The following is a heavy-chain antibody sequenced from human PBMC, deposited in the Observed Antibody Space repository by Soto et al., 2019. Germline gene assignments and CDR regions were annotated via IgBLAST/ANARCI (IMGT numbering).Heavy chain of an antibody. CDR1: GFTFSNAW. J-gene: IGHJ4*02. CDR2: IKSKADGGAT. D-gene: IGHD3-22*01. V-gene: IGHV3-15*01. CDR3: TTLTMIEVHDDS. Sequence: EVQLVESGGGLVRPGESLRLSCAASGFTFSNAWMNWVRQAPGKGLEWVGRIKSKADGGATDYAAPVKGRFTISRDDSKNTMYLQMNSLKSEYTAVYYCTTLTMIEVHDDSWGQGTLVTVSS.